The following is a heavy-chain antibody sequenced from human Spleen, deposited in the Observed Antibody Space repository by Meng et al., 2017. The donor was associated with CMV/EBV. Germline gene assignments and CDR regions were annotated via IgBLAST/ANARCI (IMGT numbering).Heavy chain of an antibody. CDR3: ARLGFCSGHPPHYYYYYGMDV. CDR2: ISAYNGNT. CDR1: GYTFSNYG. J-gene: IGHJ6*02. D-gene: IGHD2-15*01. Sequence: ASVKVSCQASGYTFSNYGITWVRQAPGQGLEWMGWISAYNGNTNYAQKLQGRVTMTTDTSTSTAYMELRSLRSDDTAVYYCARLGFCSGHPPHYYYYYGMDVWGQGTTVTVSS. V-gene: IGHV1-18*01.